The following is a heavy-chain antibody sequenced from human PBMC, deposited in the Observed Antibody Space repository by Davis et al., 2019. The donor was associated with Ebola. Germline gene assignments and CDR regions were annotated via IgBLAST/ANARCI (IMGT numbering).Heavy chain of an antibody. J-gene: IGHJ4*02. D-gene: IGHD5-24*01. CDR3: VTMAAF. Sequence: PGGSLRLSCAASGFPFSQAWLNWVRQAPGKGLEWVGRIKSKNDGETTDYAAPVRGRFTMSRDDSKNTQFLQMDSLKTEDTGIYFCVTMAAFWGQGTLVTVSS. CDR2: IKSKNDGETT. CDR1: GFPFSQAW. V-gene: IGHV3-15*07.